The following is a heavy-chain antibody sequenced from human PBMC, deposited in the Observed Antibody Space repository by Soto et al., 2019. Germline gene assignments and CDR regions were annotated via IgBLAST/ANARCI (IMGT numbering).Heavy chain of an antibody. Sequence: GASVKVSCKVSGYSLPELSMHWVRQAPGKGLEWMGGFDPEDGETIYAQKFQGRVTMTEDTSTDTAYMELSSLRSEDTAVYYCATSRFTPLELRMDYFDYWGQGTLVTVSS. V-gene: IGHV1-24*01. D-gene: IGHD1-7*01. CDR1: GYSLPELS. J-gene: IGHJ4*02. CDR2: FDPEDGET. CDR3: ATSRFTPLELRMDYFDY.